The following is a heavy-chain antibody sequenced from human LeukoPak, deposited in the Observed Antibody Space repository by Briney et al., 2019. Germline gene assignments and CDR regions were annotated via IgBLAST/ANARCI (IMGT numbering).Heavy chain of an antibody. Sequence: GGSLRLSCAASGFIFSSYAMSWVRQAPGKGLEWVSAISGSGGSTYYADSVKGRFTISRDNSKNTLYLQMNSLRAEDTAVYYCAKGRSGWYRYYFDYWGQGTLVTVSS. J-gene: IGHJ4*02. CDR3: AKGRSGWYRYYFDY. D-gene: IGHD6-19*01. CDR1: GFIFSSYA. CDR2: ISGSGGST. V-gene: IGHV3-23*01.